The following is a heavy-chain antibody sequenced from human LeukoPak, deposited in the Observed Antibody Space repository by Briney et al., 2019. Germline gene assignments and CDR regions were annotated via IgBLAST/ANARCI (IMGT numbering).Heavy chain of an antibody. V-gene: IGHV4-34*01. CDR1: GGSFSGYY. CDR2: INHSGST. D-gene: IGHD3-22*01. Sequence: PSETLSLTCAVYGGSFSGYYWSWIRQPPGKGLEWIGEINHSGSTNYNPSLKSRVTISVDTTKNQFSLELSSVTAADTAVYYCARSRQDVTMIVVVMTAVSYYLDVWGKGTTVTVS. CDR3: ARSRQDVTMIVVVMTAVSYYLDV. J-gene: IGHJ6*03.